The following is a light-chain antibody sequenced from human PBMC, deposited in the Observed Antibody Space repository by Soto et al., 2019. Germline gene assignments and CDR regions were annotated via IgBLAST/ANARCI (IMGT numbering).Light chain of an antibody. CDR2: WAS. J-gene: IGKJ2*01. CDR3: QQYYSHPYT. CDR1: QSVLYSSSNRDY. Sequence: DIVMTQSPDSLAVSLGERATINCKSSQSVLYSSSNRDYIAWYQQKPGQPPKLLIYWASTRESGVADRFSGSGSGTDFTLTISSLQAEDVAFYSCQQYYSHPYTFGQGTKLEI. V-gene: IGKV4-1*01.